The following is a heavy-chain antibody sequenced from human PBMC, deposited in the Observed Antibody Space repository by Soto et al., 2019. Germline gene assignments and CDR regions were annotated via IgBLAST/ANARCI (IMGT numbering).Heavy chain of an antibody. V-gene: IGHV4-4*07. D-gene: IGHD6-13*01. CDR3: ARAFDSSSWYYYYGMDV. CDR2: IYTSGST. Sequence: ASETLSLTCTVSGGSISSYYWSWIRQPAGKGLEWIGRIYTSGSTNYNPSLKSRVTMSVDTSKNQFSLKLSSVTAADTAVYYCARAFDSSSWYYYYGMDVWGQGTTVTVSS. CDR1: GGSISSYY. J-gene: IGHJ6*02.